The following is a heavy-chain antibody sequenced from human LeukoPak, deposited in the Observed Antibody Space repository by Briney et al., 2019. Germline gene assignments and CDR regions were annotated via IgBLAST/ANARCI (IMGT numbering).Heavy chain of an antibody. Sequence: GASVKVSCKASGYTFTSYGINWVRQAPGQGLEWMGWINPNSGGTNYAQKFQGRVTMTRDTSISTAYMELSRLRSDDTAVYYCAREWSDSSSWYGPFDYWGQGTLVTVSS. J-gene: IGHJ4*02. D-gene: IGHD6-13*01. V-gene: IGHV1-2*02. CDR1: GYTFTSYG. CDR3: AREWSDSSSWYGPFDY. CDR2: INPNSGGT.